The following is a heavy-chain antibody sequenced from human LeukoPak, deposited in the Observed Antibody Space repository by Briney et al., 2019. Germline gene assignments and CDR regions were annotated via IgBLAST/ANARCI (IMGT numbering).Heavy chain of an antibody. CDR1: GFTFSSYG. V-gene: IGHV3-23*01. Sequence: GGTLRLSCAASGFTFSSYGMTWVRQAPGKGLEWVSGISGSDYTTYYADSVKGRFTISRDNSKNTLYLQMNSLRAEDTAVYYCAKEGYDSSGYFLRDYWGQGTLVTVSS. J-gene: IGHJ4*02. CDR3: AKEGYDSSGYFLRDY. CDR2: ISGSDYTT. D-gene: IGHD3-22*01.